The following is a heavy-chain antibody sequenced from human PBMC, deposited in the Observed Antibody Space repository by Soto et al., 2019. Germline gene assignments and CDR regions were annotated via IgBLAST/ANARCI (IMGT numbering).Heavy chain of an antibody. V-gene: IGHV3-23*01. CDR3: AKDRELRYFDWLFDY. Sequence: HLGGSLGLTCAASGFTFSSYAMSWVRQAPGKGLEWVSAISGSGGSTYYADSVKGRFTISRDNSKNTLYLQMNSLRAEDTAVYYCAKDRELRYFDWLFDYWGQGTLVTVSS. D-gene: IGHD3-9*01. CDR2: ISGSGGST. J-gene: IGHJ4*02. CDR1: GFTFSSYA.